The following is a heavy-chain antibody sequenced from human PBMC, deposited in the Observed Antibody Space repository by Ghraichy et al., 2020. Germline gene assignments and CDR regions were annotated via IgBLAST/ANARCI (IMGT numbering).Heavy chain of an antibody. CDR2: LKEDGRQK. V-gene: IGHV3-7*01. J-gene: IGHJ4*02. D-gene: IGHD6-6*01. CDR3: ARIGYSSSSFDY. CDR1: GFSFTNYW. Sequence: PLKVSCAASGFSFTNYWMSWVRQAPGKGLEWVANLKEDGRQKYDVDSLKGRLTISRDNAKGLLYLQMSSLRAEDTAVYYCARIGYSSSSFDYWGQGALVTVSS.